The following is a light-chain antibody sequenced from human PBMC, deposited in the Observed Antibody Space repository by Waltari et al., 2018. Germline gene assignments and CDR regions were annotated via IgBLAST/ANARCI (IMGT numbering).Light chain of an antibody. CDR3: QQYNDWLT. CDR1: QSVSAN. J-gene: IGKJ4*01. V-gene: IGKV3-15*01. Sequence: IVMTQSPATLSLSPGERAPLSCRASQSVSANLALYQQKPAQAPMLLIFDTSTRAIGVPDRFRGSGSGTEFTLTISSMQSEDFAVYYCQQYNDWLTFGGGTKVEIK. CDR2: DTS.